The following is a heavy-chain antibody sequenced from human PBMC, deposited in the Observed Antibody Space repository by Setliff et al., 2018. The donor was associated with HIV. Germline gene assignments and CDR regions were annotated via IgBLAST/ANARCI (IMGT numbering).Heavy chain of an antibody. CDR1: GGSITNFY. CDR2: IYNPGST. D-gene: IGHD3-16*01. J-gene: IGHJ4*02. CDR3: ARLRLAVMMSLDYFDL. Sequence: SETPSLTCNVSGGSITNFYWSWIRQPPGKGLEWIGYIYNPGSTNFNPSLQSRVSMSVDVSTNQFSLRLTSVTAADTAVYYCARLRLAVMMSLDYFDLWGQGTLVTVSS. V-gene: IGHV4-4*09.